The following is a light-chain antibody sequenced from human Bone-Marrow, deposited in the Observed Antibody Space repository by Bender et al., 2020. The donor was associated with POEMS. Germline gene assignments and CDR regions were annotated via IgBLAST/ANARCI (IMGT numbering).Light chain of an antibody. V-gene: IGLV2-8*01. CDR2: EVT. Sequence: QSALTQPASVSGSPGQSITISCTGTSSDVGGYNFVSWYQHHPGKAPKLMIYEVTKRPSGVPDRFSGSKSGSTASLTVSGLQADDGADYYCKSYGGYSHVFGTGTKVTVL. J-gene: IGLJ1*01. CDR1: SSDVGGYNF. CDR3: KSYGGYSHV.